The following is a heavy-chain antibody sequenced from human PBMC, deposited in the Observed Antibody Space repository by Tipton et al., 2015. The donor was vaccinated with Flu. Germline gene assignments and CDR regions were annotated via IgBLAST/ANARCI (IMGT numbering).Heavy chain of an antibody. J-gene: IGHJ4*02. CDR3: AKVIPEIVAGLDS. CDR2: ISNSGRST. CDR1: GFTFIRYA. D-gene: IGHD5-12*01. V-gene: IGHV3-23*01. Sequence: GSLRLSCAASGFTFIRYAMSWVRQAPGKGLEWVSTISNSGRSTYYADSVKGRFTISRDYSKVYLQMSSLRAEDTAIYYCAKVIPEIVAGLDSWGQGTLVTVSS.